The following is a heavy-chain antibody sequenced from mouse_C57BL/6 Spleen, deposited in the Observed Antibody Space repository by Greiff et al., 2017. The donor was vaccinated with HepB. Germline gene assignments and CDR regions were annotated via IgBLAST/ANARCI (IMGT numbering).Heavy chain of an antibody. CDR1: GFTFSDFY. V-gene: IGHV7-1*01. CDR2: SRNKANDYTT. CDR3: ARVAYYYAMDY. J-gene: IGHJ4*01. Sequence: DVMLVESGGGLVQSGRSLRLSCATSGFTFSDFYMEWVRQAPGKGLEWIAASRNKANDYTTEYSASVKGRFIVSRDTSQSILYLQMHALRAEDTAIYYCARVAYYYAMDYWGQGTSVTVSS.